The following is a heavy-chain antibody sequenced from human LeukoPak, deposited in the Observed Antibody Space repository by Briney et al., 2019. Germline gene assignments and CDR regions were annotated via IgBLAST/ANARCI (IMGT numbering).Heavy chain of an antibody. CDR3: AKPAYSSGPPDAFDI. V-gene: IGHV3-30*18. CDR2: ISYDGSNK. CDR1: GFTFSSYG. D-gene: IGHD6-19*01. Sequence: PGRSLRLSCAASGFTFSSYGMHWVRQAPGKGLEWVAVISYDGSNKYYADSVKGRFTISRDNSKNTLYLQMNSLRAEDTAVYYCAKPAYSSGPPDAFDIWGQGTMVTVSS. J-gene: IGHJ3*02.